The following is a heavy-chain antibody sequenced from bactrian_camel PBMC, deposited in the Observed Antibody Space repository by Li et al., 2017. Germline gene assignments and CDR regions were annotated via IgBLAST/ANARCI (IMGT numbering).Heavy chain of an antibody. Sequence: HVQLVESGGGSVEPGGSLRLSCTGSGFTATNYYMHWVRQVPGKGLEWVSQIKSDGSATYYAGSVKGRFTISRNNAKSTWYLQMNSLKPEDTAVYYCVRDQVSSFADWGQGTQVTVS. J-gene: IGHJ4*01. D-gene: IGHD1*01. CDR2: IKSDGSAT. CDR3: VRDQVSSFAD. CDR1: GFTATNYY. V-gene: IGHV3S6*01.